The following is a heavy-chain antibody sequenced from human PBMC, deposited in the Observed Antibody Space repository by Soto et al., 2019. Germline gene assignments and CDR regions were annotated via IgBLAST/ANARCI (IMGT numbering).Heavy chain of an antibody. V-gene: IGHV3-53*01. D-gene: IGHD3-22*01. CDR3: ARNRVESGYPEYFHH. CDR2: IYSGGST. CDR1: GFTVSSNY. Sequence: GGSLRLSCAASGFTVSSNYMSWVRQAPGKGLEWVSVIYSGGSTYYADSVKGRFTISRDNSKNTLYLQMNSLRAEDTAVYYCARNRVESGYPEYFHHWGQGTLVTVSS. J-gene: IGHJ1*01.